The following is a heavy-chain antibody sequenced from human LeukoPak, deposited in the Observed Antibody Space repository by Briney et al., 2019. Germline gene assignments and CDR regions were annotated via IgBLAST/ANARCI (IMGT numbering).Heavy chain of an antibody. D-gene: IGHD3-22*01. CDR2: IYYSGST. J-gene: IGHJ5*02. CDR1: GGSISSYY. CDR3: ARFYYYDSSGYYFDVSRSNWFDP. Sequence: SETLSLTCTVSGGSISSYYWSWIRQPPGKGLEWIGYIYYSGSTNYSPSLKSRVTILVDTSKNQFSLKLSSVTAADTAVYYCARFYYYDSSGYYFDVSRSNWFDPWGQGTLVTVSS. V-gene: IGHV4-59*01.